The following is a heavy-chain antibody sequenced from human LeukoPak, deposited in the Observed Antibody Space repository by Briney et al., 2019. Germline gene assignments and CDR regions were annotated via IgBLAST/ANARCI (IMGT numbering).Heavy chain of an antibody. Sequence: PGGSLRLSCAASGFTFNTYTMYWVRQAPGKGLEWVSGISNSGGSTYYADSVKGRFTISRDNSKNTLYLQMNSLRAEDTAFYYCAKGLERESRLDSWGQGTLVTVSS. CDR1: GFTFNTYT. D-gene: IGHD1-1*01. V-gene: IGHV3-23*01. CDR3: AKGLERESRLDS. CDR2: ISNSGGST. J-gene: IGHJ4*02.